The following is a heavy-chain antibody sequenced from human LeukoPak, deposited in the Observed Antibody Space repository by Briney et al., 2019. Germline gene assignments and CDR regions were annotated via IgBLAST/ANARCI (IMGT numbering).Heavy chain of an antibody. J-gene: IGHJ4*02. CDR3: ARVAAAGTFLDY. CDR2: ISGSGGST. D-gene: IGHD6-13*01. V-gene: IGHV3-23*01. Sequence: PGGSLRLSCAASGFTFSSYGMSWVRQAPGKGLEWVSAISGSGGSTYYADSVKGRFTISRDNSKNTLYLQMNSLRAEDTAVYYCARVAAAGTFLDYWGQGTLVTVSS. CDR1: GFTFSSYG.